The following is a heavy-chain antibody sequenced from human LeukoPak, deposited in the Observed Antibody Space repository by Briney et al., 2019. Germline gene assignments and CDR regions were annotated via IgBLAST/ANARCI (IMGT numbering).Heavy chain of an antibody. D-gene: IGHD3-10*01. CDR1: GFTFSSYG. CDR2: IRYDGSNK. V-gene: IGHV3-30*02. Sequence: GGSLRLSCAASGFTFSSYGMHWVRQAPGKGLEWVAFIRYDGSNKYYADSVKGRFTISRDNSKNTLYLQMNSLRAEDTAVYYCAKDVYREFNYMDVWGKGTTVTVSS. J-gene: IGHJ6*03. CDR3: AKDVYREFNYMDV.